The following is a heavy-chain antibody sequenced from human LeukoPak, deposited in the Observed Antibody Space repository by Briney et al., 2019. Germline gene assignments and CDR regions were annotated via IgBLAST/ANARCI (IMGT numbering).Heavy chain of an antibody. CDR1: GFSFSNSG. J-gene: IGHJ4*02. CDR3: SKWNGYGDY. Sequence: GGSLRLSCAASGFSFSNSGMSWVRQAPAKGVEWVAGISGGGANTHYADSVKGRFTISRDNSKNTLFLQMNSLRDEDTAIYYCSKWNGYGDYWGQGTLVTVSS. CDR2: ISGGGANT. D-gene: IGHD1-1*01. V-gene: IGHV3-23*01.